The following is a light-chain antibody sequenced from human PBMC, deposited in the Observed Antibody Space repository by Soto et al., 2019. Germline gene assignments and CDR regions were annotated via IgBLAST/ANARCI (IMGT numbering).Light chain of an antibody. CDR3: QVWDRSSDHVV. J-gene: IGLJ2*01. Sequence: SYELTQPPSVSVAPGQTARITCGGNSIESKAVHWYQHKPGQAPVLVVYDDSDRPSGIPERISGSNSGNTATLTISRVEAGDEADYYYQVWDRSSDHVVFGGGTKVTVL. V-gene: IGLV3-21*02. CDR2: DDS. CDR1: SIESKA.